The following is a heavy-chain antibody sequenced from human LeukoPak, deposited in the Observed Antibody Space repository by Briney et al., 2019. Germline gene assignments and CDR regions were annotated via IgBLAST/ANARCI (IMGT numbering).Heavy chain of an antibody. J-gene: IGHJ4*02. CDR1: GFTFSDYY. CDR2: ISSSSSYT. D-gene: IGHD4-23*01. Sequence: PGGSLRLSCAASGFTFSDYYMSWIRQAPGKGLEWVSYISSSSSYTNYADSVKGRFTISRDNAKNSLYLQMNSLRAEDTAVYYCASCGNPYYFDYWGQGTLVTVSS. CDR3: ASCGNPYYFDY. V-gene: IGHV3-11*06.